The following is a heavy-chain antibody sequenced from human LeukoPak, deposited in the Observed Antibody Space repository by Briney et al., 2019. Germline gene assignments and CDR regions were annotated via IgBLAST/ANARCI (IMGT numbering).Heavy chain of an antibody. CDR3: ARDRLGYCTNGVCGYFDY. CDR2: ISSSSSYI. Sequence: PGGSLRLSCAASGSTVSSNFMSWVRQAPGKGLEWVSSISSSSSYIYYADSVKGRFTISRDNAKNSLFLQMNSLRAEDTAVYYCARDRLGYCTNGVCGYFDYWGQGTLVTVSS. J-gene: IGHJ4*02. V-gene: IGHV3-21*01. D-gene: IGHD2-8*01. CDR1: GSTVSSNF.